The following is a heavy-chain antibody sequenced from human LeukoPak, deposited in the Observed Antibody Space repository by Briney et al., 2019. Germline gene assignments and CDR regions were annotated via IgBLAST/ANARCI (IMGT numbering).Heavy chain of an antibody. D-gene: IGHD6-19*01. V-gene: IGHV1-2*02. CDR1: GYTFTTYD. J-gene: IGHJ5*02. Sequence: ASVKVSCKASGYTFTTYDINWVRQATGQGLEWMGWINPNSGGTNYAQKFQGRVTMTRDTSISTAYMELSRLRSDDTAVYYCARDLPWTNQLIAVAGKNWFDPWGQGTLVTVSS. CDR3: ARDLPWTNQLIAVAGKNWFDP. CDR2: INPNSGGT.